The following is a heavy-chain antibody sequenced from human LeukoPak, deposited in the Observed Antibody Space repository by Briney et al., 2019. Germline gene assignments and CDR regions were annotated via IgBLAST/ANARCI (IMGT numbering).Heavy chain of an antibody. D-gene: IGHD3-10*02. J-gene: IGHJ5*02. CDR3: AKDVGVSGEYPNWFDP. CDR2: IRYDGSNK. CDR1: GFTFSSYG. V-gene: IGHV3-30*02. Sequence: SGGSLRLSCAASGFTFSSYGMHWVRQAPGKGLEWVAFIRYDGSNKYYADSVKGRFTISRDNSKNTLYLQMNSLRAEDTAVYYCAKDVGVSGEYPNWFDPWGQGTLVTVSS.